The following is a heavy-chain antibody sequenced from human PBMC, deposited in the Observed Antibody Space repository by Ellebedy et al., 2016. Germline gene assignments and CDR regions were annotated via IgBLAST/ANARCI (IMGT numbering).Heavy chain of an antibody. J-gene: IGHJ3*02. CDR3: TRHQTRYCSGGSCYPDAFDI. CDR1: GFTFSGSA. D-gene: IGHD2-15*01. CDR2: IRSKANSYAT. Sequence: GESLKISCAASGFTFSGSAMHWVRQASGKGLEWVGRIRSKANSYATAYAASVKGRFTISRDDSKNTAYLQMNSLKTEDTAVYYCTRHQTRYCSGGSCYPDAFDIWGQGTMVTVSS. V-gene: IGHV3-73*01.